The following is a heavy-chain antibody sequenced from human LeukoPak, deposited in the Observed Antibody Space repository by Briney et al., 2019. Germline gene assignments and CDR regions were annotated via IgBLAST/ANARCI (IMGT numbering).Heavy chain of an antibody. D-gene: IGHD3-10*01. CDR3: VSALWFGEAFFDF. J-gene: IGHJ4*02. CDR2: IKQDGGEQ. CDR1: GFTFSGYW. V-gene: IGHV3-7*01. Sequence: GGSLRLSCAASGFTFSGYWMTWVRQAPGKGLEWVANIKQDGGEQYYVDSVKGRFTISRDNAKNSLYLQMNSLRAEDTALYYCVSALWFGEAFFDFWGQGALVTVSS.